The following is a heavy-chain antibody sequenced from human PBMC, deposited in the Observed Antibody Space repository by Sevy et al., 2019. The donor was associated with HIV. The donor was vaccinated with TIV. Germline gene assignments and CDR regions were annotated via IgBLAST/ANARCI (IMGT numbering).Heavy chain of an antibody. J-gene: IGHJ4*02. V-gene: IGHV3-23*01. CDR2: ISHTSESS. D-gene: IGHD3-3*01. CDR3: AGRRVGDFWSGAGRGPWAGVPLFDY. Sequence: GGSLRLSCAASGFTLSSYVMSWVRHSPGKGLEWVSTISHTSESSNYADSVKGRFTISRDNSKNTLYLQMNSLRVEDTVVYNCAGRRVGDFWSGAGRGPWAGVPLFDYWGQGTLVTVSS. CDR1: GFTLSSYV.